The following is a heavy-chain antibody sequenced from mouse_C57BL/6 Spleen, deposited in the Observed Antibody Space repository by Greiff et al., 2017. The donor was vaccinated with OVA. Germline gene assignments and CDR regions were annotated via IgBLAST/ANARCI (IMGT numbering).Heavy chain of an antibody. D-gene: IGHD2-12*01. CDR1: GYSITSGYY. V-gene: IGHV3-6*01. Sequence: EVQLVESGPGLVKPSQSLSLTCSVTGYSITSGYYWNWIRQFPGNKLEWMGYISYDGSNNYNPSLKNRISITRDTSKNQFFLKLNSVTTEDTATYYCARYSPYYYAMDYWGQGTSVTVSS. CDR3: ARYSPYYYAMDY. J-gene: IGHJ4*01. CDR2: ISYDGSN.